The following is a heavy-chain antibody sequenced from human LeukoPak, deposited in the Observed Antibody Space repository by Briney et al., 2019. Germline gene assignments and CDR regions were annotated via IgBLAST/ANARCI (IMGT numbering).Heavy chain of an antibody. Sequence: GGSLRLSCAASGFTFSDNYMSWVRQAPGKGLEWVAVIYSAGTTYYADPVKGRFTISRDSSKNTVYLQMNSLRGEDTAMYFCAILAAYDSSGYYRGYFDSWGQGTLVTVSS. CDR3: AILAAYDSSGYYRGYFDS. J-gene: IGHJ4*02. D-gene: IGHD3-22*01. CDR2: IYSAGTT. V-gene: IGHV3-53*01. CDR1: GFTFSDNY.